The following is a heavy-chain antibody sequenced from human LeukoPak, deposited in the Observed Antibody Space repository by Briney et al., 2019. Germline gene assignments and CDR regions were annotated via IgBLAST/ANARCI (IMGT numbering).Heavy chain of an antibody. Sequence: ASVKVSCKASRYTFTSYDINWVRQATGQGLEWLEWMNPNSGNTGYAQKFQGRVTMTRNTSISTAYMELSRLRSDDTAVYYCASSLMVYDHDAFDIWGQGTMVTVSS. CDR2: MNPNSGNT. V-gene: IGHV1-8*01. CDR3: ASSLMVYDHDAFDI. CDR1: RYTFTSYD. D-gene: IGHD2-8*01. J-gene: IGHJ3*02.